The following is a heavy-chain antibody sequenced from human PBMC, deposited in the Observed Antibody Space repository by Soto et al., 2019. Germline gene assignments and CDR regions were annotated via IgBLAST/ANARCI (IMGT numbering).Heavy chain of an antibody. CDR1: GGSISSYY. V-gene: IGHV4-59*01. CDR2: IYYSGST. J-gene: IGHJ3*02. Sequence: SETLSLTCTVSGGSISSYYWSWIRQPPGKGLEWIGYIYYSGSTNYNPSLKSRVTISVDTSKNQFSLKLSSVTAAYTAVYSCARKQWLALSSLEIWGQRTMVIVSS. D-gene: IGHD6-19*01. CDR3: ARKQWLALSSLEI.